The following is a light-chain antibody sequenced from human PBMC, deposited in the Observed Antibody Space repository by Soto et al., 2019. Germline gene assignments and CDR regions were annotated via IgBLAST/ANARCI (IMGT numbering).Light chain of an antibody. CDR1: QSVSSN. Sequence: EIVMTQSPATLSVSPGERATLSCRASQSVSSNLAWYQQKPGQAPRLLIYGASTRATGIPARFSGSGSGTEFTLTISSLQSEDFAVYYCQQYNNWLRVFGPGTKVYIK. CDR3: QQYNNWLRV. J-gene: IGKJ3*01. V-gene: IGKV3-15*01. CDR2: GAS.